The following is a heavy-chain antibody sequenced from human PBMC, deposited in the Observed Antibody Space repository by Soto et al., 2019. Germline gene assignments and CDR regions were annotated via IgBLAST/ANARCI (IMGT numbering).Heavy chain of an antibody. V-gene: IGHV1-69*13. D-gene: IGHD2-15*01. J-gene: IGHJ6*02. CDR3: ARGQVVVVAAYYGMDV. Sequence: SVKVSCKASGGTFSSYAISWVRQAPGQGLEWMGGIIPIFGTANYAQKFQGRVTITADESTSTAYMELSSLRSEDTAVYYCARGQVVVVAAYYGMDVWGQGTTVTSP. CDR2: IIPIFGTA. CDR1: GGTFSSYA.